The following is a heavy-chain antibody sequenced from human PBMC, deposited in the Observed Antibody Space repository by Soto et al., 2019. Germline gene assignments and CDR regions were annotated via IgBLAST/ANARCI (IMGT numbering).Heavy chain of an antibody. Sequence: GGSLRLSCAASGFTFSSYAMSWVRQAPGKGLEWVSAISGSGGSTYYADSVKGRFTISRDNSKNTLYLQMNSLRAENTAVYYCAKDIFSTADYYYYGMDVWGQGTTVTVSS. V-gene: IGHV3-23*01. CDR1: GFTFSSYA. D-gene: IGHD3-3*01. CDR2: ISGSGGST. CDR3: AKDIFSTADYYYYGMDV. J-gene: IGHJ6*02.